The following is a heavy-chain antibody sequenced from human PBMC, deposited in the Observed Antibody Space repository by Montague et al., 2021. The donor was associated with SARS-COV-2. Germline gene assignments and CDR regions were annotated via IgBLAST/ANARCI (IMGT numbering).Heavy chain of an antibody. V-gene: IGHV3-66*01. CDR3: ARRLEERLPYYYYGLDV. Sequence: SLRLSCAATGFAVNSNYMTWVRQAPGKGLEWVSVIYSGGTTYYANSVKXRFTISRDSSKNTVHLQMNSLRVDDTAVYYCARRLEERLPYYYYGLDVWGQGTTLTVSS. J-gene: IGHJ6*02. D-gene: IGHD1/OR15-1a*01. CDR2: IYSGGTT. CDR1: GFAVNSNY.